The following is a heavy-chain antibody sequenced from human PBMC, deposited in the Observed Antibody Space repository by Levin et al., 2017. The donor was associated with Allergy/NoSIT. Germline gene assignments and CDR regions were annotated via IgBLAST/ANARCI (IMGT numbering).Heavy chain of an antibody. D-gene: IGHD5-18*01. J-gene: IGHJ4*02. CDR1: GGSISSGGYS. Sequence: SETLSLTCAVSGGSISSGGYSWSWIRQPPGKGLEWIGNIYLSGSTNDNPSSKSRVTMAVDRSTNQFSLKLSYVTAADTAVYYCARVAGYSYGYYFDYWGPGTLVTVSS. CDR2: IYLSGST. V-gene: IGHV4-30-2*01. CDR3: ARVAGYSYGYYFDY.